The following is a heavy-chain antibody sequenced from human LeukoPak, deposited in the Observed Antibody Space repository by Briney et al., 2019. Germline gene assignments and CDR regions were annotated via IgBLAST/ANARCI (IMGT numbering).Heavy chain of an antibody. CDR3: ARDLSRSYYYDSRPGAFDI. Sequence: GGSLSLFCTACGFTYSIYRMRCVREATGEGGEGVASIMQDGSEKYYVDPVKGRFTISRDNAKTSLYLQMNSLRAEDTAVYYCARDLSRSYYYDSRPGAFDIWGQGTMVTVSS. V-gene: IGHV3-7*01. CDR1: GFTYSIYR. D-gene: IGHD3-22*01. CDR2: IMQDGSEK. J-gene: IGHJ3*02.